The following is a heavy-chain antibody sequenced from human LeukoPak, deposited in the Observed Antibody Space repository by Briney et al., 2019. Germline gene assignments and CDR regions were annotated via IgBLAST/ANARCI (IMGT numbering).Heavy chain of an antibody. Sequence: SGTLSLTCAVSGGSISSSNWWSWVRQPPGKGLEWIGEIYHSGSTNYNPSLKSRVTISVDNSKNQFSLKLSSVTAADTAVYYCARGGRYSGSYYGYWGQGTLVTVSS. CDR1: GGSISSSNW. D-gene: IGHD1-26*01. V-gene: IGHV4-4*02. J-gene: IGHJ4*02. CDR3: ARGGRYSGSYYGY. CDR2: IYHSGST.